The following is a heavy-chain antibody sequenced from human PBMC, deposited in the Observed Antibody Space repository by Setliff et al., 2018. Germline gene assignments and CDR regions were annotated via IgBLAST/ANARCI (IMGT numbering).Heavy chain of an antibody. CDR2: IFYSGDT. J-gene: IGHJ5*02. V-gene: IGHV4-59*02. CDR3: ARGRNVAARSLDT. CDR1: GGSVRSHY. Sequence: PSETLSLTCTVSGGSVRSHYWSWIRHSPGKGLEWIGFIFYSGDTKSNPSLKSRVTMSVDTSKNQFSLKVTSVTAADTSVYFCARGRNVAARSLDTWGQGTLVTVSS. D-gene: IGHD6-13*01.